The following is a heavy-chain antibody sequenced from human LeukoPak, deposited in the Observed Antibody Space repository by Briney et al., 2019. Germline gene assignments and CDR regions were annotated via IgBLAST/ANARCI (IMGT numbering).Heavy chain of an antibody. J-gene: IGHJ4*02. Sequence: GGSLILSCAASGFTFRNYAMTWVRQAPGKGLEWVSTLSDSGGNTYYADSVKGRFTISRDNSKNTLYLQMNSLRAEDTAVYYCAKGRLQYFDYWGQGTLVTVSS. CDR2: LSDSGGNT. CDR3: AKGRLQYFDY. CDR1: GFTFRNYA. V-gene: IGHV3-23*01. D-gene: IGHD4-11*01.